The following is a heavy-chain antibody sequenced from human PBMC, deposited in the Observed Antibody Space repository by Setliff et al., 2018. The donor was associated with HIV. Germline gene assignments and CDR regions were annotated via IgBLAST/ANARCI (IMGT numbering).Heavy chain of an antibody. D-gene: IGHD2-15*01. J-gene: IGHJ4*02. CDR1: GFTFSDAW. Sequence: PGGSLRLSCAVSGFTFSDAWMNWVRQAPGKGLEWVGRIKTKTAGGTTDYAAPVKGRFTISRDDSQNTLYLQMNSLKTEDTAVYYCARDLEGGWSLEYWGQGALVTVSS. CDR2: IKTKTAGGTT. V-gene: IGHV3-15*07. CDR3: ARDLEGGWSLEY.